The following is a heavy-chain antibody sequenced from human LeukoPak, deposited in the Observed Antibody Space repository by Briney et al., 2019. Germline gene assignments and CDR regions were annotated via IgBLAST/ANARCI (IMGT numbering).Heavy chain of an antibody. Sequence: PGGSLRLSCAASGFTFSDSYMSWIRQAPGKGLEWVSYIGSSTSYTNYADSVKGRFTISRDNAKNSLYLQMDSLRAEDTAVYHCARGSGRYFAYWGQGTLVTVSS. CDR1: GFTFSDSY. CDR2: IGSSTSYT. V-gene: IGHV3-11*06. J-gene: IGHJ4*02. CDR3: ARGSGRYFAY. D-gene: IGHD1-26*01.